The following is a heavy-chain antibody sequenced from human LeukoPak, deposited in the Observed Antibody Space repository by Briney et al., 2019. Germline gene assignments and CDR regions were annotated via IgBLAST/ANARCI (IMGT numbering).Heavy chain of an antibody. CDR3: ARDGERYSSSWLTRYYYYYMDV. J-gene: IGHJ6*03. D-gene: IGHD6-13*01. Sequence: ASVKVSCKASGYTFTGHYMHWVRQAPGQGLEWMGWINPNSGGTNYAQKFQGRVTMTRDTSISTAYMELSRLRSDDTAVYYCARDGERYSSSWLTRYYYYYMDVWGKGTTVTVSS. CDR2: INPNSGGT. V-gene: IGHV1-2*02. CDR1: GYTFTGHY.